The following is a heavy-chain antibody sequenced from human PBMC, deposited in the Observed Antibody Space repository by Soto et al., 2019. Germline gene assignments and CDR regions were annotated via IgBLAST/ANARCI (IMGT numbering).Heavy chain of an antibody. V-gene: IGHV4-30-2*01. CDR1: GGSISSGGYS. D-gene: IGHD6-19*01. Sequence: SETLSLTCAVSGGSISSGGYSWSWIRQPPGKGLEWIGYIYHSGSTNYNPSLKSRVTISVDKSKSQFSLKLTSVTAADTAVYYCTREQSDDNYFDPWGQGTLVTVSS. J-gene: IGHJ5*02. CDR2: IYHSGST. CDR3: TREQSDDNYFDP.